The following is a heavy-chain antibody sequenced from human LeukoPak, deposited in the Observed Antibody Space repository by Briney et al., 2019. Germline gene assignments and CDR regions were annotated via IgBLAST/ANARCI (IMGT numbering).Heavy chain of an antibody. CDR2: MNPNSGNT. V-gene: IGHV1-8*01. CDR3: ARFPKTDYPTSWFDP. Sequence: ASVKVSCKASGYTFTSYDINWVRQATGQGLEWMGWMNPNSGNTGYAQKFQGRVTMTRNTSISTAYMELSSLRSEDTAVYYCARFPKTDYPTSWFDPWGQGTLVTVSS. D-gene: IGHD4-11*01. J-gene: IGHJ5*02. CDR1: GYTFTSYD.